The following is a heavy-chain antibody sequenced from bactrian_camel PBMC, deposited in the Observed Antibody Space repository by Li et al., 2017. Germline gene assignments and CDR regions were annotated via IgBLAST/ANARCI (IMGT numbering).Heavy chain of an antibody. V-gene: IGHV3S40*01. CDR1: GFTLCK. CDR2: VNTGGGSP. CDR3: AADVL. J-gene: IGHJ4*01. Sequence: DVQLVESGGGLVQPGGSLRLSCVASGFTLCKMGWFRQAPGKGREWVSGVNTGGGSPSYADSVKGRFTISRDNANSTLYLQMNNLKTEDTGVYYCAADVLWGARGPRSPSP.